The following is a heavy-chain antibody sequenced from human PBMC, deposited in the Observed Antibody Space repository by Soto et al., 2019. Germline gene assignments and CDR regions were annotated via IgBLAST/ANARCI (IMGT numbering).Heavy chain of an antibody. Sequence: QVQLQQWGAGLLKPSETLSLTCAVYGGSFSGYYWTWIRQPPGTGLEWIGEINYSGSTNYNPSLKSRVTISVDTAKHQFSLKLTSVTAADTAVYYCARDKITGLFDYWGQGTLVTVSS. CDR1: GGSFSGYY. CDR2: INYSGST. D-gene: IGHD2-8*02. V-gene: IGHV4-34*01. CDR3: ARDKITGLFDY. J-gene: IGHJ4*02.